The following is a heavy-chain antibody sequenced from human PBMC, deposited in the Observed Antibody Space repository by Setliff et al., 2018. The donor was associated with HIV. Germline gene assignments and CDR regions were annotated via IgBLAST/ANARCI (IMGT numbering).Heavy chain of an antibody. D-gene: IGHD3-3*01. CDR2: IIPMLGTA. J-gene: IGHJ4*02. Sequence: GASVKVSCKASGGTFSSYAINWVLQAPGQGLEWMGGIIPMLGTAHYAQKFQGRVTITAEESTTEAYMELSSLGSEDTAVFYCGRRGSGYYDFWFGSSAFEYWGQVTLVTVSS. CDR3: GRRGSGYYDFWFGSSAFEY. V-gene: IGHV1-69*13. CDR1: GGTFSSYA.